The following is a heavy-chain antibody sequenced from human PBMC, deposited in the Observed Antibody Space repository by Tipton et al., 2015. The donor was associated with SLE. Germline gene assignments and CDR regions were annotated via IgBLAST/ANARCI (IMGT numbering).Heavy chain of an antibody. CDR1: GFTFSSYA. Sequence: LRLSCAASGFTFSSYAMSWVRQAPGKGLEWVGEINHSGSTNYIPSLKSRVTISVDTSKNQFSLRLNSVTAADTAVYYCAGGSGYCSGGSCLDYWGQGTLVTVSS. J-gene: IGHJ4*02. CDR2: INHSGST. CDR3: AGGSGYCSGGSCLDY. D-gene: IGHD2-15*01. V-gene: IGHV4-34*08.